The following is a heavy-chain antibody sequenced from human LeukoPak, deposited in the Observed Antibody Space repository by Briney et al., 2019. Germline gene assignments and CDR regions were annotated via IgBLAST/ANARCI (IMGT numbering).Heavy chain of an antibody. Sequence: SETLSLTCTVSGYSISSGYYWGWIRQPPGKGLEWIGEIFHSGSTNYNPSLKSRVTISVDTSKNQFSLKLSSVTAADTAVYYCARPYGSGSYYNGPMDYWGQGTLVTVSS. J-gene: IGHJ4*02. CDR3: ARPYGSGSYYNGPMDY. CDR2: IFHSGST. D-gene: IGHD3-10*01. V-gene: IGHV4-38-2*02. CDR1: GYSISSGYY.